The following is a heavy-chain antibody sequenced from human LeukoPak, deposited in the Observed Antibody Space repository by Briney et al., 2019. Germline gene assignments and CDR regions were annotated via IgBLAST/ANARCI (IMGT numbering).Heavy chain of an antibody. V-gene: IGHV3-30*19. CDR2: ISQDVSNK. Sequence: GRSLRHSCAASVFIANTHLMYRVRQAPGKGLEWVAGISQDVSNKYYADSVKGRFTISRDNSENTVYLQLNSLRLEDTAVSFCAREAAAFDIWGQGTMVTVSS. CDR3: AREAAAFDI. CDR1: VFIANTHL. J-gene: IGHJ3*02.